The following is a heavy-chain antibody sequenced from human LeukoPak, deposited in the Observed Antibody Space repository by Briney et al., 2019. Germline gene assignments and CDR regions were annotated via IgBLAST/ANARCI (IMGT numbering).Heavy chain of an antibody. Sequence: SVKVSCKASGGTFSSYAISWVRQAPGQGLEWMGGIIPIFGTANYAQKFQGRVTITADESTSTAYMELSSLRSEDTAVYYCARHQRDFYSSSWYGLFDYWGQGTLVTVSS. CDR1: GGTFSSYA. J-gene: IGHJ4*02. V-gene: IGHV1-69*01. D-gene: IGHD6-13*01. CDR2: IIPIFGTA. CDR3: ARHQRDFYSSSWYGLFDY.